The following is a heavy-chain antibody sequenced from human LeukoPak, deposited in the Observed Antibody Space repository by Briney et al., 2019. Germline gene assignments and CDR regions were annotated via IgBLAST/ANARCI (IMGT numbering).Heavy chain of an antibody. J-gene: IGHJ4*02. D-gene: IGHD2-8*01. CDR3: ARDEWRRFDH. Sequence: SETLSLTCTVSGGSISSGSYYWSWIRQPAGKGLEWIGRIYTSGSTNYNPSLKSRVTISVDTSKNQFSLKLSSVTAADTAVYYCARDEWRRFDHWGQGTLVTVSS. CDR1: GGSISSGSYY. V-gene: IGHV4-61*02. CDR2: IYTSGST.